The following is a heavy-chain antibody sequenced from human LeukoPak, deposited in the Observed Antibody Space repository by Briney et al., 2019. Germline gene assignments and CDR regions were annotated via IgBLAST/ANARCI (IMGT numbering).Heavy chain of an antibody. CDR3: ARDGDRCLRYFDWLPPCENWFDP. J-gene: IGHJ5*02. CDR1: GYTFTSYD. D-gene: IGHD3-9*01. V-gene: IGHV1-8*03. CDR2: MNPNSGNT. Sequence: GASVKVSCKASGYTFTSYDINWVRQATGQGLEWMGWMNPNSGNTGYAQKFQGRVTITADKSTSTAYMELSSLRSEDTAVYYCARDGDRCLRYFDWLPPCENWFDPWGQGTLVTVSS.